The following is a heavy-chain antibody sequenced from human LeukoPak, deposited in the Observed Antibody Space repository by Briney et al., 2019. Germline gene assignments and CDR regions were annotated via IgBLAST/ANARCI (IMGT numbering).Heavy chain of an antibody. D-gene: IGHD2-15*01. J-gene: IGHJ4*02. CDR2: TSSSDAGK. V-gene: IGHV3-23*01. CDR1: GFTLSSYA. Sequence: GGSLRLSCAASGFTLSSYALSWVRRAPGKGLEWVSATSSSDAGKYYADSVRGRFTISRDNSRNTMYLQMNSLRVEDAAVYYCAKAPVTSCRGAFCYPFDSWGQGTLVTVSS. CDR3: AKAPVTSCRGAFCYPFDS.